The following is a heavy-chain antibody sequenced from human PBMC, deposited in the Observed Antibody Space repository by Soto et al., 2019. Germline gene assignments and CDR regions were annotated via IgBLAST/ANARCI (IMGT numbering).Heavy chain of an antibody. D-gene: IGHD3-10*01. J-gene: IGHJ5*02. Sequence: ASVKVSCKASGYTFTSYYMHWVRQAPGQGLEWMGIINPSGGSTSYAQKFQGRVTMTRDTSTSTVYMELSSLRSEDTAVYYCARDHYGSGSYYNGDPNNWLDPWGQGTLVTVSS. CDR3: ARDHYGSGSYYNGDPNNWLDP. V-gene: IGHV1-46*01. CDR1: GYTFTSYY. CDR2: INPSGGST.